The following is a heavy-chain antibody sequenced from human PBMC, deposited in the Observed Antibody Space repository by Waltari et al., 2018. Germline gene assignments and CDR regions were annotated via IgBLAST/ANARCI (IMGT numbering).Heavy chain of an antibody. V-gene: IGHV4-34*01. CDR2: LDHSGST. D-gene: IGHD2-15*01. J-gene: IGHJ5*02. CDR3: ARGVGQPGWFDP. CDR1: GGSFSGYY. Sequence: QVPLQQWGAGLLKPSDTLSLTCAVYGGSFSGYYWSWVRQPPGKGLEWIGELDHSGSTYANPALKARVTISGDTSTNQFSLTLSSVPAADTAVYYWARGVGQPGWFDPWGQGTLVTVSS.